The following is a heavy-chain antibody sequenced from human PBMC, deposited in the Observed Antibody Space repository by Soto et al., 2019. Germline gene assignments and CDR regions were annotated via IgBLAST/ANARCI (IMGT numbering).Heavy chain of an antibody. Sequence: PGGSLRLSCAASGFTFSSYCMHWVRQAPGKGLEWVAVISYDGSNKYYADSVKGRLTISRDNSKKTLYLKMNSLRAEDTAVYYCAKDLSTIFGNYYYGMDVWGQGTTVTVSS. J-gene: IGHJ6*02. V-gene: IGHV3-30*18. CDR2: ISYDGSNK. CDR1: GFTFSSYC. D-gene: IGHD3-3*01. CDR3: AKDLSTIFGNYYYGMDV.